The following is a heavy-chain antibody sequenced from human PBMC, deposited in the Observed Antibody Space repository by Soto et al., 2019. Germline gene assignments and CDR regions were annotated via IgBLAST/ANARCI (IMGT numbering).Heavy chain of an antibody. CDR2: INPNSGGT. J-gene: IGHJ6*02. V-gene: IGHV1-2*04. CDR3: AXXSVLAAAGTGSNYYYYGMDV. CDR1: GYTFTGYY. Sequence: VKVSCKASGYTFTGYYMHWVRQAPGQGLEWMGWINPNSGGTNYAQKFQGWVTMTRDTSISTAYMELSRLRSDDTAAYYCAXXSVLAAAGTGSNYYYYGMDVWGQGTTVTVSS. D-gene: IGHD6-13*01.